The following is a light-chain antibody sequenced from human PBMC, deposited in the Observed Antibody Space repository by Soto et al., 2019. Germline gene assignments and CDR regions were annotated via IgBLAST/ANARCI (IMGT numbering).Light chain of an antibody. CDR3: SSYACSNNFV. CDR2: EVS. J-gene: IGLJ1*01. V-gene: IGLV2-8*01. Sequence: QSALTQPPSASGSPGQSVTISCTGTSSDIGAHIYVSWYQQHPGKAPKLMISEVSRRPSGVPERFSGSKSGNTASLTVSGLQADDEAHYYCSSYACSNNFVFGTGTKLTV. CDR1: SSDIGAHIY.